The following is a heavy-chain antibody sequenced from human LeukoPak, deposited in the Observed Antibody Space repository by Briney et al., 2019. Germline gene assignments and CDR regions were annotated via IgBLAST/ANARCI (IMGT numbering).Heavy chain of an antibody. Sequence: SETLSLTCAVYGGSFSGYLWSWIRQPPGKGLEWIGEINPSESTNHNPSLKSRVTMSVDTSKNQFSLKLSSVTAADTAVYYCARRYSSGYYYFDYWGQGALVTVSS. V-gene: IGHV4-34*01. CDR2: INPSEST. D-gene: IGHD6-19*01. CDR3: ARRYSSGYYYFDY. J-gene: IGHJ4*02. CDR1: GGSFSGYL.